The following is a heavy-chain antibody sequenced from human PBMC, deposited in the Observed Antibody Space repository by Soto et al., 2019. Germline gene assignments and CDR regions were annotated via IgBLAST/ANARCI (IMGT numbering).Heavy chain of an antibody. CDR1: GFTFSSYA. J-gene: IGHJ6*02. V-gene: IGHV3-30-3*01. CDR2: ISYDGSNK. CDR3: ARGDDFWSGYSVGYGMDV. Sequence: QVQLVESGGGVVQPGRSLRLSCAASGFTFSSYAMHWVRQAPGKGLEWVAVISYDGSNKYYADSVKGRFTISRDNSKNTLYLQMNSLRAEDPAVYYCARGDDFWSGYSVGYGMDVWGQGTTVTVSS. D-gene: IGHD3-3*01.